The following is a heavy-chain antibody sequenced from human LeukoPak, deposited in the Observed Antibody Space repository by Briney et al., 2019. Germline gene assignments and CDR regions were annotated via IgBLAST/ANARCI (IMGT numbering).Heavy chain of an antibody. CDR3: ARDLPRYYDSSGYYYTID. J-gene: IGHJ4*02. CDR1: GGSISSYY. Sequence: SETLSLTCTVSGGSISSYYWSWIRQPPGKGLEWIGYIYYSGSTYYNPSLKSRVTISVDTSKNQFSLKLSSVTAADTAVYYCARDLPRYYDSSGYYYTIDWGQGTLVTVSS. CDR2: IYYSGST. V-gene: IGHV4-59*12. D-gene: IGHD3-22*01.